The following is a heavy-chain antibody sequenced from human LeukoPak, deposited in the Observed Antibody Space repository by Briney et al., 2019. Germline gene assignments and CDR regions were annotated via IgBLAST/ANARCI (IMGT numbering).Heavy chain of an antibody. V-gene: IGHV1-69*13. D-gene: IGHD6-13*01. CDR3: ARGAAAGLVFDY. J-gene: IGHJ4*02. CDR2: IIPIFGTA. CDR1: GGTFSSYA. Sequence: GASVKVSCKASGGTFSSYAISWVRQAPGQGLEWMGGIIPIFGTANYAQKFQGRVTITADESTSTAYMELSSLRSEDTAVYYCARGAAAGLVFDYWGQGTLVTVSS.